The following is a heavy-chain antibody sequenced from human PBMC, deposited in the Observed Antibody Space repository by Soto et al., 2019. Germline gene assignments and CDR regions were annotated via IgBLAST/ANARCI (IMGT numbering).Heavy chain of an antibody. J-gene: IGHJ5*02. CDR3: ARRPTARAS. CDR2: ISASGGDT. CDR1: GFTFSTYA. D-gene: IGHD1-1*01. V-gene: IGHV3-23*01. Sequence: EAQMLESGGGSVQPGGSLRLSCAASGFTFSTYAVAWVRQSPGKGLEWVSSISASGGDTWYADSVKGRFTISRDNSKNTLYLQKNSLRAEDTAVYYCARRPTARASWGQGTLVTVSS.